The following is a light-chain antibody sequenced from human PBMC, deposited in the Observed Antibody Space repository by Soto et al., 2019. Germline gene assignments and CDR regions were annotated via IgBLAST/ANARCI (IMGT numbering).Light chain of an antibody. CDR1: QGMSSY. Sequence: IQLTQSPSSLSVSLGDRVTITCRASQGMSSYLAWYQQKPGKAPKLLIYAASTLQSGVPSRFSGSGSGTDFTLTISILQPEDFATYYCQLLNSYPFTFGQGTRLEIK. J-gene: IGKJ5*01. CDR3: QLLNSYPFT. CDR2: AAS. V-gene: IGKV1-9*01.